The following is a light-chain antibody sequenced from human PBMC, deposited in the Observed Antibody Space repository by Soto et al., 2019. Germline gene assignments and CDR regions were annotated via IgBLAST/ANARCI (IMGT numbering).Light chain of an antibody. CDR2: GAS. Sequence: EIVLTHSPGTLSLSPGERATVSCRASQSASSSYFAWYQQKPGQAPRLLISGASNRATGIPDRFSGSGSGTDLTLTISRLEREDVAVYYSQHYSRSVGTFGQGTRVDIK. CDR3: QHYSRSVGT. J-gene: IGKJ1*01. CDR1: QSASSSY. V-gene: IGKV3-20*01.